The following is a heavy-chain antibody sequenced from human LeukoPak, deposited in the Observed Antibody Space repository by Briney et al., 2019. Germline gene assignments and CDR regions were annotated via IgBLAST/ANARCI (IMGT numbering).Heavy chain of an antibody. CDR1: GGTFSSYA. CDR2: IIPIFGTA. J-gene: IGHJ6*03. V-gene: IGHV1-69*05. D-gene: IGHD5-24*01. Sequence: GASVKVSCKASGGTFSSYAISWVRQAPGQGLEWMGRIIPIFGTANYAQKFQGRVTITTDESTSTAYMELSSLRSEDTAVYYCARGVPIRDYYYYYMDVWGKGTTVTVCS. CDR3: ARGVPIRDYYYYYMDV.